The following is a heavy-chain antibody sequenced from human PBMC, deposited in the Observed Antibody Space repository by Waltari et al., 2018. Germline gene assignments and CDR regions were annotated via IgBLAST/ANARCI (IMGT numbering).Heavy chain of an antibody. J-gene: IGHJ4*02. V-gene: IGHV1-2*02. Sequence: QVQLVQSGAEVKKPGASVTVSCKASGYTFTGYYMHWVRPAPGQVLEWMGWINPNSGDTNYAQKFQGRVTMTRDTSISTAYMELSRLRSDDTAVYYCARVGKLGLLHYDYWGQGTLVTVSS. CDR2: INPNSGDT. CDR3: ARVGKLGLLHYDY. CDR1: GYTFTGYY. D-gene: IGHD2-15*01.